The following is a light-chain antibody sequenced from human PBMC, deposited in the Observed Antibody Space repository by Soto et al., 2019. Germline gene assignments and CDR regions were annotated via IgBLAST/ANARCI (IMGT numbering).Light chain of an antibody. CDR1: QSVTNF. CDR2: AAS. V-gene: IGKV1-39*01. CDR3: QQTYSTPQT. J-gene: IGKJ1*01. Sequence: DIQMTQSPSSLSASVGDRVTVTCRASQSVTNFLNWYQQKPGKAPKLLIYAASSLQSGVPSRFSGSRSGTDFTLTISSLQPDDFATYYCQQTYSTPQTFGKGTKVDIK.